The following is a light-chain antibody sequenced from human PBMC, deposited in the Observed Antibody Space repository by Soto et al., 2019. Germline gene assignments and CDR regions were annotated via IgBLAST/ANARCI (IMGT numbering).Light chain of an antibody. CDR3: QQYNNWPRT. CDR2: GAS. CDR1: QSVSSN. Sequence: EIVLTQSPATLSVSPGERATRSCRASQSVSSNLAWYQQKPGQAPRLLIYGASTRATGIPARFSGSGSGTEFTLTISSLQSEDFAVYYCQQYNNWPRTFGGGTKVDIK. J-gene: IGKJ4*01. V-gene: IGKV3-15*01.